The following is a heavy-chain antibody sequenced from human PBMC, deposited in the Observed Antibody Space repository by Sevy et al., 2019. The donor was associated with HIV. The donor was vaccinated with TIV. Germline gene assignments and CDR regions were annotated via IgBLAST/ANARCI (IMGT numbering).Heavy chain of an antibody. V-gene: IGHV3-23*01. Sequence: GGSLRLSCLASGFTFNYYGFNWVRQAPGKGLEWVSAVSGLGETTHYADSVKGRFTISRDNSKNTLFLQMNSLRVEDTALYYCVKDDASSRFRYGHLDYWGQGTLVTVSS. CDR2: VSGLGETT. J-gene: IGHJ4*02. CDR1: GFTFNYYG. D-gene: IGHD4-17*01. CDR3: VKDDASSRFRYGHLDY.